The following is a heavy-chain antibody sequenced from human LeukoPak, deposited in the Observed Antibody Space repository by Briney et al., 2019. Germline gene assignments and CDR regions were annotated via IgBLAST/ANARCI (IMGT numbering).Heavy chain of an antibody. V-gene: IGHV3-30*04. CDR1: GFTISSYA. J-gene: IGHJ6*02. CDR3: ARDVDTVTDGLDV. D-gene: IGHD5-18*01. CDR2: TTDDGRSI. Sequence: GRSLRLSCSASGFTISSYAMHWVRRAPGKGLEWVAITTDDGRSIHYSDYVQGRFTISRDNSKNMSYLQMNSLRPDDTAVYYCARDVDTVTDGLDVWGQGTTVTVSS.